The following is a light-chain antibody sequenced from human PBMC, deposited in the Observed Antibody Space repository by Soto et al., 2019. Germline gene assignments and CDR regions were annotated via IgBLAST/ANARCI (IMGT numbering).Light chain of an antibody. CDR2: DVS. CDR1: SSDVGGYNY. Sequence: QSALTQPASVSGSPGQSITISCTGTSSDVGGYNYVSWYQQHPGKAPKLIIYDVSNRPSGVSNRFSVSKSGNTAYLTISGLQAEDEADYYCSSYTSSRNLVFGGGTKLTVL. J-gene: IGLJ2*01. V-gene: IGLV2-14*03. CDR3: SSYTSSRNLV.